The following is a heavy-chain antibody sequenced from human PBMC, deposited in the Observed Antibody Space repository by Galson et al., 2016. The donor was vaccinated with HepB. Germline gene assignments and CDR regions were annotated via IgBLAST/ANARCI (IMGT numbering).Heavy chain of an antibody. D-gene: IGHD3-22*01. J-gene: IGHJ2*01. CDR3: AKVPYYNYWYFDL. V-gene: IGHV3-23*01. CDR1: GYTFSNYA. Sequence: SLRLSCAASGYTFSNYAMTWVRQAPGKGLEWVSALSGSGGSTYYADSVKGRFTSSRDNSKNTLSLQMNSLRAEDTAIYYCAKVPYYNYWYFDLWGRGTLVTVSS. CDR2: LSGSGGST.